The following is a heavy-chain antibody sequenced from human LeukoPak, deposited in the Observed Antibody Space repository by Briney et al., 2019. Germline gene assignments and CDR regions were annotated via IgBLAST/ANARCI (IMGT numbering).Heavy chain of an antibody. J-gene: IGHJ4*02. Sequence: SETLPLTCAVYGGSFSGYYWSWIRQPPGKGLEWIGEINHSGSTNYNPSLKSRVTISVDTSKNQFSLKLSSVTAADTAVYYCAREVVVPAASFDYWGQGTLVTVSS. D-gene: IGHD2-2*01. CDR2: INHSGST. CDR1: GGSFSGYY. V-gene: IGHV4-34*01. CDR3: AREVVVPAASFDY.